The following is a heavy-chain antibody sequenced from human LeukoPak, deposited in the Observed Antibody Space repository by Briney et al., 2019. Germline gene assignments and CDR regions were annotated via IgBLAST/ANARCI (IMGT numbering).Heavy chain of an antibody. Sequence: GGSLRLSWAASGFTFSVSDIHWVRQASGKGLEWVGRITTKASNYATAYAASVKGRFTISRDDSENTAYLQMNSLKTEDTAVYYCTTYRSGHYWGQGTLVTVSS. J-gene: IGHJ4*02. CDR1: GFTFSVSD. CDR2: ITTKASNYAT. D-gene: IGHD6-19*01. V-gene: IGHV3-73*01. CDR3: TTYRSGHY.